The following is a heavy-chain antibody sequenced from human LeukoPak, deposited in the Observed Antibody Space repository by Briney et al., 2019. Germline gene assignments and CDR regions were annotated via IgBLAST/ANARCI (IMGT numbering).Heavy chain of an antibody. CDR2: ISAYNGST. Sequence: ASVKVSCKASDYTCTSYGISWVRQAPGQGLEWMGWISAYNGSTNYAQKLQGRVTMTTDTSTSTAYMELRSLRSDDTAVYYCARTRLGECDYWGQGTLVTVSS. CDR1: DYTCTSYG. CDR3: ARTRLGECDY. V-gene: IGHV1-18*04. D-gene: IGHD3-16*01. J-gene: IGHJ4*02.